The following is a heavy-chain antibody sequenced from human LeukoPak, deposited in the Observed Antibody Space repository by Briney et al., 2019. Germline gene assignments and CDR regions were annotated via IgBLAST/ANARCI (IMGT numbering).Heavy chain of an antibody. CDR2: ISGSSDDI. V-gene: IGHV3-23*01. J-gene: IGHJ5*02. CDR3: AKDRFGSGSPNWFGP. Sequence: GGSLRLSCAGSGFTFGRYAMSWIRQVPGKGLEWVSAISGSSDDIFYTDSVKGRFTISRDNSKNTLYLQMNSLRAGDTAVYYCAKDRFGSGSPNWFGPWGRGTLVTVSS. CDR1: GFTFGRYA. D-gene: IGHD3-10*01.